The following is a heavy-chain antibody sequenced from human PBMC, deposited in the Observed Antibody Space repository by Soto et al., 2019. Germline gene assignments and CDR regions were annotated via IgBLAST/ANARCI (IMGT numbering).Heavy chain of an antibody. J-gene: IGHJ5*02. D-gene: IGHD6-6*01. CDR2: IIPIFGTA. Sequence: QVQLVQSGAEVKKPGSSVKVSCKASGGTFSSYAISWVRQAPGQGLEWMGGIIPIFGTANYAQKFQGRVTITADESTSTAYMELRSLRSEDTAVYYCAGGPLYSSSSYGWFDTWGQGTLVTVSS. V-gene: IGHV1-69*12. CDR3: AGGPLYSSSSYGWFDT. CDR1: GGTFSSYA.